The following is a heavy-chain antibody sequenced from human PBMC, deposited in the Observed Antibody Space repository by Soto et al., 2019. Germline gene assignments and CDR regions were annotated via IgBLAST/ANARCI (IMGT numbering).Heavy chain of an antibody. CDR2: IYYSGST. J-gene: IGHJ4*02. CDR3: ALSPVVPAAMPFDY. Sequence: SETLSLTCTVSGGSISSYYWSWIRQPPGKGLEWIGYIYYSGSTNYNPSLKSRVTISVDTSKNQFSLKLSSVTAADTAVYYCALSPVVPAAMPFDYWGQGTLVTVS. CDR1: GGSISSYY. V-gene: IGHV4-59*01. D-gene: IGHD2-2*01.